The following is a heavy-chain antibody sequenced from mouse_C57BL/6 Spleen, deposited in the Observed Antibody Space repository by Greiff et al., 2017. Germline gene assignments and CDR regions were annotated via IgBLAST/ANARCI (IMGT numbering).Heavy chain of an antibody. CDR1: GYTFTDYY. D-gene: IGHD3-3*01. V-gene: IGHV1-26*01. CDR3: ARMGWAY. J-gene: IGHJ3*01. Sequence: VQLQQSGPELVKPGASVKISCKASGYTFTDYYMNWVKQSHGKSLEWIGDINPNNGGTSYNQKFKGKATLTVDKSSSTAYMELRSLTSEDSAVYYCARMGWAYWGQGTLVTVSA. CDR2: INPNNGGT.